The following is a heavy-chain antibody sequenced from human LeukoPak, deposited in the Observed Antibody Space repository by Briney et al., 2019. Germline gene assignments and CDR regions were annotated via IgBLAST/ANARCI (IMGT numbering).Heavy chain of an antibody. CDR2: IKQDGSEE. V-gene: IGHV3-7*01. D-gene: IGHD6-19*01. Sequence: PGGSLRLSCTASGFTFSSYWMSWVRQAPGKGLEWVADIKQDGSEEYYADSVKGRFTISRDNAKNSLYLQMNSLRAEDTAVYYCARDLSKQWLVLDAFDIWGQGTMVTVSS. CDR1: GFTFSSYW. J-gene: IGHJ3*02. CDR3: ARDLSKQWLVLDAFDI.